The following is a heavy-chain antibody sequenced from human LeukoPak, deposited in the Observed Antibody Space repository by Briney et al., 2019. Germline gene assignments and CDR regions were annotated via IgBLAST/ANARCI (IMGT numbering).Heavy chain of an antibody. CDR1: SYTFTSYG. V-gene: IGHV1-18*01. Sequence: ASVKVFCKASSYTFTSYGISWVRQAPGQGLEWMGWISAYNGNTNYAQKLQGRVTMTTDTSTSTAYMELRSLRSDDTAVYYCARVLYDYVWGSYRNFDYWGPGTLVTVSS. D-gene: IGHD3-16*02. CDR3: ARVLYDYVWGSYRNFDY. J-gene: IGHJ4*02. CDR2: ISAYNGNT.